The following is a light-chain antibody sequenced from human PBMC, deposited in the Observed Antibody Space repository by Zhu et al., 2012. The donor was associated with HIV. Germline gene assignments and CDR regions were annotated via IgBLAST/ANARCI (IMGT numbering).Light chain of an antibody. Sequence: EVVLTQSPGTLSLSPGERATLSCRASQTISGTYLAWYQQKPGQAPRLLIYGTFSRATGIPDRFSGSGSGTDFTLTITRLEPEDFAVYYCQQFGTSFGQGTKVEVK. V-gene: IGKV3-20*01. CDR1: QTISGTY. CDR2: GTF. J-gene: IGKJ1*01. CDR3: QQFGTS.